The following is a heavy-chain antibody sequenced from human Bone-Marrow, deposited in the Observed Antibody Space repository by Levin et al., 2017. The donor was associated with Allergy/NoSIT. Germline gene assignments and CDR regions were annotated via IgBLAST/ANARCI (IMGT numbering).Heavy chain of an antibody. CDR3: ARASKPPGPQDQPGWGRACDI. J-gene: IGHJ3*02. CDR1: GFTFSSYS. V-gene: IGHV3-48*02. Sequence: GGSLKLSCTASGFTFSSYSMNWVRQAPGKGLEWISYISSSGGSVYYVDSVKGRFTISRDNAKNSLYLQMNSLRDEDTAVYYFARASKPPGPQDQPGWGRACDIWGQGTMVTVSS. CDR2: ISSSGGSV. D-gene: IGHD3-16*01.